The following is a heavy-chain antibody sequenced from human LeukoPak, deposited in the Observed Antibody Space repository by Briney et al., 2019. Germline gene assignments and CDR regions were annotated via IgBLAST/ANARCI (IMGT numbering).Heavy chain of an antibody. V-gene: IGHV3-15*01. Sequence: PGGSLRLSCAASGFTFSSYAMSWVRQAPGKGLEWVGRIKSKTDGGTTEYAAPVKGRFTISRDDSKSTLYLQMNSLKLEDTAVYFCGDLGDYRVGWGQGTLVTVSS. D-gene: IGHD4-17*01. CDR2: IKSKTDGGTT. CDR3: GDLGDYRVG. CDR1: GFTFSSYA. J-gene: IGHJ4*02.